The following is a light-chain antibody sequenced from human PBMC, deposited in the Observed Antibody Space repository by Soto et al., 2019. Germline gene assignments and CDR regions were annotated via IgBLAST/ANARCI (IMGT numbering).Light chain of an antibody. J-gene: IGLJ2*01. CDR1: SSDVGGYNY. Sequence: QSALTQPRSVSGSPGQSVTISCTGTSSDVGGYNYVSWYQQHPGKAPKLMIFEDTQRPSGVSSRFSGSKSGNTASLTISGLQTEDEADYFCCSYAGSATFVAFGGGTKLTVL. CDR3: CSYAGSATFVA. V-gene: IGLV2-11*01. CDR2: EDT.